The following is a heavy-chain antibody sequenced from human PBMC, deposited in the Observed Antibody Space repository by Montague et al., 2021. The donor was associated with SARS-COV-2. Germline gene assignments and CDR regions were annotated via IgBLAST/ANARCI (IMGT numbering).Heavy chain of an antibody. Sequence: PALGKPTQTLTLTCTFSGFSLTTSAMCVSWIRQPPGKALEWLARIDWDGDEYYSASLKSRLTITKDTSKDQVVLTMTNMDPADTATYYCARTREINKSCRDCDRDVWGQGTTVTVSS. CDR1: GFSLTTSAMC. J-gene: IGHJ6*02. CDR2: IDWDGDE. D-gene: IGHD3-9*01. CDR3: ARTREINKSCRDCDRDV. V-gene: IGHV2-70*11.